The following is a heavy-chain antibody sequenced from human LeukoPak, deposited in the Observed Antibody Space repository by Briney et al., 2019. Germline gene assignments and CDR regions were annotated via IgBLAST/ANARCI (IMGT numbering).Heavy chain of an antibody. V-gene: IGHV3-74*01. CDR2: INSDGSST. J-gene: IGHJ6*02. Sequence: GGSLTLSCAASGFTFSDYWMHWVRQPPGKGPVWVSRINSDGSSTSYADSVKGRFITSRDTAKNTLYLQMNSLRVEDTAVYYCARTASSSGYFYPGMDVWGQGTTVSVSS. CDR1: GFTFSDYW. CDR3: ARTASSSGYFYPGMDV. D-gene: IGHD6-6*01.